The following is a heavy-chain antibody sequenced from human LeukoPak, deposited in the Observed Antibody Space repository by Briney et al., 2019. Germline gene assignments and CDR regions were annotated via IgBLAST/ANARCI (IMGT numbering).Heavy chain of an antibody. Sequence: GGSLRLSCAASGFTFSSYGMHWVRQAPGKGLEWVAVISYDGSNKYYADSVKGRFTISRDNSKNTLYLQMNSLRAEVTAVYYCAKSTDWFDPWGQGTLVTVSS. CDR1: GFTFSSYG. CDR2: ISYDGSNK. J-gene: IGHJ5*02. D-gene: IGHD2-8*02. V-gene: IGHV3-30*18. CDR3: AKSTDWFDP.